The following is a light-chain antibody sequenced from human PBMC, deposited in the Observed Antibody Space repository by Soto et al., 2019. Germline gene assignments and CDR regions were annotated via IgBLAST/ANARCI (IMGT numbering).Light chain of an antibody. Sequence: QSVLTQPPSVSGAPGQRVTVSCTGSSSNIGAGLDVHWYQQLPGTAPKLLISGTDSRPSGVPDRFSASKSGTSASLAITGLRAEDEADYYCQSYDTRQAGGVFGGGTKLTVL. CDR3: QSYDTRQAGGV. CDR1: SSNIGAGLD. V-gene: IGLV1-40*01. CDR2: GTD. J-gene: IGLJ3*02.